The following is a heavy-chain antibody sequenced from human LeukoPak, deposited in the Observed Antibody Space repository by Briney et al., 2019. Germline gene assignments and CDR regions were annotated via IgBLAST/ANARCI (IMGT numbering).Heavy chain of an antibody. V-gene: IGHV4-59*08. CDR1: GGSIGSYY. CDR3: ARSLDYGDYDY. Sequence: PSETLSLTCTVSGGSIGSYYWSWIRQPPGKGLEWIGYIYYSWSTNYNPSLKSRLTISVDTSKNQFSLELSSVTAADTAVYYCARSLDYGDYDYWGQGALVTVSS. J-gene: IGHJ4*02. CDR2: IYYSWST. D-gene: IGHD4-17*01.